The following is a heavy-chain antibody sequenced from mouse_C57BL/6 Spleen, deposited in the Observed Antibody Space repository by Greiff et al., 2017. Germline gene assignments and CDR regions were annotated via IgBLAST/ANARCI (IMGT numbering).Heavy chain of an antibody. Sequence: EVQLQQSGPELVKPGASVQISCKASGYTFTDYSMNWVQQSPGQSLEWIGDINPNNGGTSSNQKFKGKATLTVDKSSSTAYMELRSLTSEDSAVXYCARSVRSWYFDVWGTGTTVTVAS. J-gene: IGHJ1*03. CDR1: GYTFTDYS. D-gene: IGHD1-1*01. CDR2: INPNNGGT. CDR3: ARSVRSWYFDV. V-gene: IGHV1-26*01.